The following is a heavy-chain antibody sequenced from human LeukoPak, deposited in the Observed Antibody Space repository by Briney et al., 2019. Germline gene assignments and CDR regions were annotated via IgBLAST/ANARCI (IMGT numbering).Heavy chain of an antibody. CDR3: ARDYSGSYTGYFDY. CDR1: GGTFSSYA. V-gene: IGHV1-69*06. J-gene: IGHJ4*02. Sequence: GASVKVSCKASGGTFSSYAISWVRQAPGQGPEWMGGIIPIFGTANYAQKFQGRVTITADKSTSTAYMELSSLRSEDTAVYYCARDYSGSYTGYFDYWGQGTLVTVSS. D-gene: IGHD1-26*01. CDR2: IIPIFGTA.